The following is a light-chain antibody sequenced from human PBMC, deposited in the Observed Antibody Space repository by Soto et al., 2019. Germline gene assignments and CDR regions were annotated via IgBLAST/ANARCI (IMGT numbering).Light chain of an antibody. CDR2: AAS. CDR1: ETVTSKY. J-gene: IGKJ1*01. V-gene: IGKV3-20*01. Sequence: DRATLSCRSSETVTSKYLAWYQQKVGQAPRLLIFAASNRATGIPDRFSGSGSGTDFTLTISRLEPEDFAMYFCQQYSSPPQTFGQGTKVDI. CDR3: QQYSSPPQT.